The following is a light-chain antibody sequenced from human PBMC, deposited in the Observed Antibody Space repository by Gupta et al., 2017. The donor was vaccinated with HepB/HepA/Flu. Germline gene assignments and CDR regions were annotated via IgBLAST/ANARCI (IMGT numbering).Light chain of an antibody. CDR2: GAS. V-gene: IGKV3-20*01. CDR3: QQYGSSPPT. J-gene: IGKJ4*01. Sequence: ENVLTQSPGSLSLSPGERATLSCRASQSVSSSYLAWYQQKPGQAPRLLIYGASSRATGIPDRFSGSGSGTDFTLTISRLEPEDFAVYYCQQYGSSPPTFRGGTKAEI. CDR1: QSVSSSY.